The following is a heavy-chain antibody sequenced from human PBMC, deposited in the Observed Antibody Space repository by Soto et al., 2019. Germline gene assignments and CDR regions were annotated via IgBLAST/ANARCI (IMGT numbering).Heavy chain of an antibody. CDR1: GGTFSDSV. Sequence: QVQLVQSGPEVKKPGSSVKVSCKASGGTFSDSVTSWLRQAPGQGLEWMGGIVPIFGKANLAEKFQDRVTITADESTSPAYMKLSSLSSEDTAVYYCARGIDGSKYYFEYWGQGPLVTVSS. J-gene: IGHJ4*02. CDR2: IVPIFGKA. CDR3: ARGIDGSKYYFEY. V-gene: IGHV1-69*01. D-gene: IGHD1-1*01.